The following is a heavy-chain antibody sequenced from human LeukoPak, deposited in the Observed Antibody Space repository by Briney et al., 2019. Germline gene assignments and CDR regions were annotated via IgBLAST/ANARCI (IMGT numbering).Heavy chain of an antibody. D-gene: IGHD6-19*01. Sequence: GGSLRLSCAASGFTFSSYAVSWVRQAPGKGLEWVSAVSGGGGTTYYADSVKGRFTISRDNSKNTLYLQMSSLRAEDTAVYYCAKTIQWPYYFDYWGQRTLVTVSS. V-gene: IGHV3-23*01. CDR2: VSGGGGTT. J-gene: IGHJ4*02. CDR3: AKTIQWPYYFDY. CDR1: GFTFSSYA.